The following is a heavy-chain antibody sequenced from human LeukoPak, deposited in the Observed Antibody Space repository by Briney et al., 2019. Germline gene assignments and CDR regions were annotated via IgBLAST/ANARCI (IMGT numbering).Heavy chain of an antibody. Sequence: GGSLRLSCAASGFDFSDYVMHWVRQAPGKGLEWVALISYDGRNKYYTDSVKGRFTISRDNSKNTLYLQMSSLRTEDAAVYYCAKLSHLAPSDYWGQGTLVTVSS. CDR1: GFDFSDYV. J-gene: IGHJ4*02. CDR3: AKLSHLAPSDY. CDR2: ISYDGRNK. V-gene: IGHV3-30*18.